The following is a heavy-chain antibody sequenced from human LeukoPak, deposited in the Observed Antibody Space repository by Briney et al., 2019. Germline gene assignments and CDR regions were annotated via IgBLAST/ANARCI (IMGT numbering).Heavy chain of an antibody. J-gene: IGHJ4*02. D-gene: IGHD1-26*01. CDR1: GFTFSSYW. CDR3: ARSGYSHSWDY. CDR2: IKEDGGEI. Sequence: GGSLRLSCAASGFTFSSYWMSWVRQAPGKGLEWVANIKEDGGEIHFVDSMKGRFTISRDNAKNSLYLQMNSLRGDDTAVYYCARSGYSHSWDYWGQGTLVIVSS. V-gene: IGHV3-7*03.